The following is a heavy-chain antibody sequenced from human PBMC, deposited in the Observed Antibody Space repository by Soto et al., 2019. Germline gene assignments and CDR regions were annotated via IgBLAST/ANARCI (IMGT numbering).Heavy chain of an antibody. J-gene: IGHJ3*02. CDR2: ISGSGGST. CDR1: GFTFSSYA. D-gene: IGHD2-15*01. CDR3: AKPICSGGSCYYLHDAFAI. Sequence: PGGSVRLSCAASGFTFSSYAMSWVRQAPGKGLEWVSAISGSGGSTYYADSVKGRFTISRDNSKNTLYLQMNSLRAEDTAVYYCAKPICSGGSCYYLHDAFAIWGQGTMVTVSS. V-gene: IGHV3-23*01.